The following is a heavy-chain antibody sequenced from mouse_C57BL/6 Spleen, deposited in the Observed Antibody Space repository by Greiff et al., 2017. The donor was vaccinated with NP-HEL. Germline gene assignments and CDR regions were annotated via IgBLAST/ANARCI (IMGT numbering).Heavy chain of an antibody. CDR3: ARVELGRGYFDV. CDR2: IYPGSGST. J-gene: IGHJ1*03. V-gene: IGHV1-55*01. Sequence: QVQLQQPGAELVKPGASVKMSCKASGYTFTSYWITWVKQRPGQGLEWIGDIYPGSGSTNYNEKFKSKATLTVDTSSSTAYMQLSSLTSEDSAVYYGARVELGRGYFDVWGTGTTVTVSS. D-gene: IGHD4-1*01. CDR1: GYTFTSYW.